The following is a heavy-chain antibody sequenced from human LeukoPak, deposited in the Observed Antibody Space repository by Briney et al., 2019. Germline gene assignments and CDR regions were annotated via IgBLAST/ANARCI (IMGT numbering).Heavy chain of an antibody. CDR3: AKVDRSGLGP. D-gene: IGHD6-19*01. CDR2: ISVSGGST. Sequence: GGSLRLSCAPSGFTFSSYSMRWVRQAPGKGLEWVSAISVSGGSTYYADSVKGRFTISRDNSKNTLYLQMNSLRAEDTAVYYCAKVDRSGLGPWGQGTLVTVSS. CDR1: GFTFSSYS. J-gene: IGHJ5*02. V-gene: IGHV3-23*01.